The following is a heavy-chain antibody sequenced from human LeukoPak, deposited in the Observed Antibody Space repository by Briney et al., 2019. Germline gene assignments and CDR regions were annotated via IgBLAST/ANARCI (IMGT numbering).Heavy chain of an antibody. Sequence: GGSLRLSCAASGFTFSSHSMHWVRQAPGKGLEWISYISISTSTIYYADSVKGRFTISRDNAKNSLYLQMNSLRAEDTAVYYCARDVFHGSGSPYFDSWGQGTLVTVSS. CDR2: ISISTSTI. CDR3: ARDVFHGSGSPYFDS. CDR1: GFTFSSHS. D-gene: IGHD3-10*01. V-gene: IGHV3-48*04. J-gene: IGHJ4*02.